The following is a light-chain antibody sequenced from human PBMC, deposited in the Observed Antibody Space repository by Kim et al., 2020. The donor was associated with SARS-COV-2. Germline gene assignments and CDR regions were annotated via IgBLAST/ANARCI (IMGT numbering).Light chain of an antibody. CDR1: QTISYW. Sequence: DIQLTQSPSTLSASVGDSVTISCRASQTISYWLAWYQQRPGKAPKLLIYDASTLQRGVPSRFSGSASGTEFTLTISSLQPDDFATYYCQQYNTFSPWTFGQGTKVDIK. CDR2: DAS. CDR3: QQYNTFSPWT. V-gene: IGKV1-5*01. J-gene: IGKJ1*01.